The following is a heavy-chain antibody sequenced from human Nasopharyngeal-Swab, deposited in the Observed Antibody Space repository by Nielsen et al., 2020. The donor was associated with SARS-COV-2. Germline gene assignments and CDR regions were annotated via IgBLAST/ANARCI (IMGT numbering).Heavy chain of an antibody. V-gene: IGHV3-53*01. Sequence: GESLKISCAASGFTFSSYWMSWVRQAPGKGLEWVSVIYSGGSTYYADSVKGRFTISRDNSKNTLYLQMNSLRAEDTAVYYCARDMENVYDYCGQGTLVTVSS. CDR3: ARDMENVYDY. CDR1: GFTFSSYW. CDR2: IYSGGST. D-gene: IGHD1-14*01. J-gene: IGHJ4*02.